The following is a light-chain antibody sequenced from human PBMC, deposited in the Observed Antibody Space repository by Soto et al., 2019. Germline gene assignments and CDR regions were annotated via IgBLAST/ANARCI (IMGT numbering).Light chain of an antibody. J-gene: IGLJ3*02. CDR3: CSYTSSSTWV. CDR2: DVT. V-gene: IGLV2-11*01. CDR1: SSDVGGYRY. Sequence: QSALTQPRSVSGSPGQSVTISCTGTSSDVGGYRYVSWYQQHPGKAPKLILYDVTKRPSGVPDRFSGSKSGNTASLTISGLQAEDEADYYCCSYTSSSTWVFGGGTKLTVL.